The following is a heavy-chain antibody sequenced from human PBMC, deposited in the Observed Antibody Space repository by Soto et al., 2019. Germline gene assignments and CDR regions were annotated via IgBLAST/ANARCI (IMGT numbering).Heavy chain of an antibody. CDR2: ISSSSSYI. J-gene: IGHJ4*02. Sequence: EVQLVESGGGLVKPGGSLRLSCAASGITFSSYSMNWVRQAPGKGLEWVSFISSSSSYIYYADSVKGRFTISRDNAKNSLYLEMSSLRAEDTAVYYCARDNRNTYCGSDCYFYFDYWGQGTLVTVSS. CDR3: ARDNRNTYCGSDCYFYFDY. D-gene: IGHD2-21*01. CDR1: GITFSSYS. V-gene: IGHV3-21*01.